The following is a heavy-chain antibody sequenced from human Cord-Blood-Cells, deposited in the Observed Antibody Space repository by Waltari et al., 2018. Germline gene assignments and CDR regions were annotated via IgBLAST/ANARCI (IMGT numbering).Heavy chain of an antibody. J-gene: IGHJ5*02. CDR1: GYSFTSYW. CDR3: ARSAGYSSSSEYNWFDP. D-gene: IGHD6-6*01. Sequence: EVQLVQSGAEVKKPGESLKISCKGSGYSFTSYWIGWVRQMPGKGLEWMGIIYPGDSDTRYSPAFQGQVTISADKSISTAYLQWSSLKASDTAMYYCARSAGYSSSSEYNWFDPWGQGTLVTVSS. V-gene: IGHV5-51*01. CDR2: IYPGDSDT.